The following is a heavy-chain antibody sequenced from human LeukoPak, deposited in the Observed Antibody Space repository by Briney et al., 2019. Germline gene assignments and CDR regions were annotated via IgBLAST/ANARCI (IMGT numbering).Heavy chain of an antibody. J-gene: IGHJ4*02. CDR2: IIPIFGTA. D-gene: IGHD1-1*01. CDR3: AGQVQLERRFDY. CDR1: GGTFSSYA. Sequence: GASVKVSCKASGGTFSSYAISWVRQAPGQGLEWMGGIIPIFGTANYAQKSQGRVTITADESTSTAYMELSSLRSEDTAVYYCAGQVQLERRFDYWGQGTLVTVSS. V-gene: IGHV1-69*13.